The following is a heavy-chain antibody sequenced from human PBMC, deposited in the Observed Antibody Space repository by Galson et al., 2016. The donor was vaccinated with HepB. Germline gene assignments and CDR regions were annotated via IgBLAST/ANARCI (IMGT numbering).Heavy chain of an antibody. CDR1: GGTFSRHA. CDR3: ARQHSSGWYYFDY. CDR2: IIPIFGTA. V-gene: IGHV1-69*13. D-gene: IGHD6-19*01. J-gene: IGHJ4*02. Sequence: SVKVSCKASGGTFSRHAISWVRQAPGQGLEWMGGIIPIFGTANYARKFQGRVTITADESTSTAYMELSSLRSDDTAVYYCARQHSSGWYYFDYWGQGTLVTVSS.